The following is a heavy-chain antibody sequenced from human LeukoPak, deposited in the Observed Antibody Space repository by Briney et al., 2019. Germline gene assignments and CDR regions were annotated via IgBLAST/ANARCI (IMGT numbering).Heavy chain of an antibody. V-gene: IGHV1-8*03. Sequence: ASVKVSFKTSGYTFTSYHINWVRQATGQGLEWMGWMNPYSGDRGYAQKFQGRLSITSDTSISTAYMDLSSLRSEDTAVYFCARTTSLTASGYDYWGQGTLVTVSS. D-gene: IGHD4-17*01. CDR3: ARTTSLTASGYDY. CDR1: GYTFTSYH. CDR2: MNPYSGDR. J-gene: IGHJ4*02.